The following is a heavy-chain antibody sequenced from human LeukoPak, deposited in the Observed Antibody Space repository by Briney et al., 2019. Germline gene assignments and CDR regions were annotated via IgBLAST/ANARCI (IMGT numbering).Heavy chain of an antibody. CDR3: ARFYSGSYLDAFDI. V-gene: IGHV4-59*01. D-gene: IGHD1-26*01. CDR2: IYYSGST. CDR1: GGSLSSYY. Sequence: PSETLSLTCTVSGGSLSSYYWSWIRQPPGKGLEWVGYIYYSGSTNYNPSLKSRVTISVDTSKNQFSLKLSSVTAADTAVYYCARFYSGSYLDAFDIWGQGTMVTVSS. J-gene: IGHJ3*02.